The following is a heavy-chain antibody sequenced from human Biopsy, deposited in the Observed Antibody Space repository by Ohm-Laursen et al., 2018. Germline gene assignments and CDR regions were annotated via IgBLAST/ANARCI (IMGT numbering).Heavy chain of an antibody. CDR2: IIPILGTV. CDR3: ASGDIGGIGLDV. D-gene: IGHD3-10*01. V-gene: IGHV1-69*04. Sequence: GASVKVSCKTSGDTFTTSAISWVRQVPGQGLDWMGRIIPILGTVDYGQNFQGRVTIRADTSTTFLELTSLSYDDTAVYYCASGDIGGIGLDVWGLGTTVTVSS. CDR1: GDTFTTSA. J-gene: IGHJ6*02.